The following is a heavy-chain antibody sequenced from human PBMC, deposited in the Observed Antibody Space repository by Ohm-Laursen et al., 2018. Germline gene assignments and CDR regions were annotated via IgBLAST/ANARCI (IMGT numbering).Heavy chain of an antibody. Sequence: SLRLSCTASGFTVSNYWMSWVRQPPGKGLEWVANINKDESEKYYVDSVKGQFTISKDNAKNSLYLQMNSLKFEDTAVYYCARGSEGPSPPYWGQGTLVTVSS. V-gene: IGHV3-7*01. J-gene: IGHJ4*02. CDR3: ARGSEGPSPPY. CDR2: INKDESEK. CDR1: GFTVSNYW.